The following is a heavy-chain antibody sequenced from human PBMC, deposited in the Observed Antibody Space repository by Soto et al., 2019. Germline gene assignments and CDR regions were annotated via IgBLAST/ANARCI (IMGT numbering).Heavy chain of an antibody. CDR3: AREGLWKHYYYGMDV. D-gene: IGHD5-18*01. CDR1: GGSISSGDYY. CDR2: IYYSGST. V-gene: IGHV4-30-4*01. J-gene: IGHJ6*02. Sequence: SETRSLNCTVSGGSISSGDYYWSWIRQPPEKGLEWIGYIYYSGSTYYNPSLKSRVTISVDTSKNQFSLKLSSVTAADTAVYYCAREGLWKHYYYGMDVWGQGTTVTVSS.